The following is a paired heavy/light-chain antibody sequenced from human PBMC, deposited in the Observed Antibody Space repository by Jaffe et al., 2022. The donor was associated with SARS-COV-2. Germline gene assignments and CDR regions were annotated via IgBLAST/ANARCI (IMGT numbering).Light chain of an antibody. Sequence: QSALTQPASVSGSPGQSITISCTGTSSDVGGYNYVSWYQQHPGKAPKLMIYEVSNRPSGVPDRFSGSKSGNTASLTISGLQAEDEADYYCSSYTSSSDVFGTGTKVTVL. CDR2: EVS. CDR3: SSYTSSSDV. V-gene: IGLV2-14*01. J-gene: IGLJ1*01. CDR1: SSDVGGYNY.
Heavy chain of an antibody. V-gene: IGHV3-11*01. CDR2: ISSSGSTI. J-gene: IGHJ6*02. CDR3: ARKGGEGTVTIPGSRRYYGMDV. D-gene: IGHD4-4*01. CDR1: GFTFSDYY. Sequence: QVQLVESGGGLVKPGGSLRLSCAASGFTFSDYYMSWIRQAPGKGLEWVSYISSSGSTIYYADSVKGRFTISRDNAKNSLYLQMNSLRAEDTAVYYCARKGGEGTVTIPGSRRYYGMDVWGQGTTVTVSS.